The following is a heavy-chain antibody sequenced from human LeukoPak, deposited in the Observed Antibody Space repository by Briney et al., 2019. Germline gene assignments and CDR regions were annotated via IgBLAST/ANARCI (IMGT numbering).Heavy chain of an antibody. CDR3: ARYLVGAEGFDY. V-gene: IGHV1-8*01. CDR1: GYTFTRYD. Sequence: GASVKVSCKASGYTFTRYDINWVRQATGQGLEWMGWMNPNSGNTGYAQKFQGRVTMTRNTSISTAYMELSSLRSEDTAVYYCARYLVGAEGFDYWGQGTLVTVSS. J-gene: IGHJ4*02. D-gene: IGHD1-26*01. CDR2: MNPNSGNT.